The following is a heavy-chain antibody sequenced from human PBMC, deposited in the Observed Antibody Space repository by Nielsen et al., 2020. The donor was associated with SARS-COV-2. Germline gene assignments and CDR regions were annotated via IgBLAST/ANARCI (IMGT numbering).Heavy chain of an antibody. CDR3: AHIHYDPYYMDV. V-gene: IGHV1-8*01. Sequence: ASVKVYCKASGYTFTSYDINWVRQATGQGLEWMGWMNPNSGNTGYAQKFQGRVTMTRNTSISTAYMELSSLRSEDTAVYYCAHIHYDPYYMDVWGKGTTVTVSS. CDR1: GYTFTSYD. D-gene: IGHD4-17*01. J-gene: IGHJ6*03. CDR2: MNPNSGNT.